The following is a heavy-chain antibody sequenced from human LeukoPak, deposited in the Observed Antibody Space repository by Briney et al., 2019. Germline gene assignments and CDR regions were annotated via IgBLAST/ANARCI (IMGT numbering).Heavy chain of an antibody. CDR1: GGSISSGGYS. CDR2: IYHSGST. V-gene: IGHV4-30-2*01. D-gene: IGHD3-10*01. Sequence: PSETLSLTCAVSGGSISSGGYSWSWIRQPPGKGLEWIGYIYHSGSTYYNPSLKSRVTISVDRSKNQFSLKLSSVTAADTAVYYCARDPGVQWFGELSYYYGMDVWGQGATVTVSS. J-gene: IGHJ6*02. CDR3: ARDPGVQWFGELSYYYGMDV.